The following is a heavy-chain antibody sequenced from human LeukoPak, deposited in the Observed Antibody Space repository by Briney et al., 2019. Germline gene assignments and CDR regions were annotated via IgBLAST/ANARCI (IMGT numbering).Heavy chain of an antibody. CDR3: ANELLWFGDPSNY. J-gene: IGHJ4*02. D-gene: IGHD3-10*01. V-gene: IGHV3-23*01. Sequence: PGGSLRLSCAASGFTFSSYAMSWVRQAPGKGLEWVSAISGSATSSFYADSVKGRFTISRDNSKNTLYLQMNSLRAEDTAVYYCANELLWFGDPSNYWGQGTLVTVSS. CDR2: ISGSATSS. CDR1: GFTFSSYA.